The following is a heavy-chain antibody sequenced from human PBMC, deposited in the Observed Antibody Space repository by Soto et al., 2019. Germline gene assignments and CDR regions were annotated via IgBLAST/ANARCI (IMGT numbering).Heavy chain of an antibody. D-gene: IGHD3-3*01. CDR1: GFTFSSYA. Sequence: QVQLVESGGGVVQPGRSLRLSCAASGFTFSSYAMHWVRQAPGKGLEWLAVISYDGSNKYYADSVKGRFTISRDNSKNTLYLHMNSLRAEDTAVYYCARGPYHHDDFWSGRYYYYYGIDVWGQGTTVTVSS. CDR3: ARGPYHHDDFWSGRYYYYYGIDV. V-gene: IGHV3-30-3*01. CDR2: ISYDGSNK. J-gene: IGHJ6*02.